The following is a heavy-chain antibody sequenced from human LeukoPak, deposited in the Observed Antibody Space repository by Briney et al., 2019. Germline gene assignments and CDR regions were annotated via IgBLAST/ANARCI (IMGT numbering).Heavy chain of an antibody. V-gene: IGHV1-8*02. CDR1: GGTFSSYA. CDR3: ASDTSHTGGYYYREDAFDV. Sequence: ASVKVSCKASGGTFSSYAISWVRQATGQGLEWMGWMNPNSGNTGYAQKFQGRVTMTRNTSISTAYMELNSLTSEDTAVYYCASDTSHTGGYYYREDAFDVWGQGTMVTVSS. J-gene: IGHJ3*01. D-gene: IGHD3-22*01. CDR2: MNPNSGNT.